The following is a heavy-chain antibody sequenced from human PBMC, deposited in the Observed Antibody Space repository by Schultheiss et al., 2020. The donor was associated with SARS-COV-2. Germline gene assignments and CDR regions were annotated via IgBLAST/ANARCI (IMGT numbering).Heavy chain of an antibody. Sequence: GGSLRLSCAASGFTFSSYSMNWVRQAPGKGLEWVANIKQDGSEKYYVDSVKGRFTISRDNAKNSLYLQMNSLRAEDTAVYYCARGQLLSFDYWGQGTLVTVSS. D-gene: IGHD2-2*01. V-gene: IGHV3-7*01. CDR3: ARGQLLSFDY. CDR2: IKQDGSEK. CDR1: GFTFSSYS. J-gene: IGHJ4*02.